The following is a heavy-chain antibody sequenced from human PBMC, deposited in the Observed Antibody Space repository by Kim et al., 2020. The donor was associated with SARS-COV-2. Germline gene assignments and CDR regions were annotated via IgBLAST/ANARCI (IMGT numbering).Heavy chain of an antibody. V-gene: IGHV4-34*01. Sequence: RVTISVDTSKNQFSLKLSSVTAADTAVYYCARGPGRWYSSSYNTGDYFDYWGQGTLVTVSS. D-gene: IGHD6-13*01. J-gene: IGHJ4*02. CDR3: ARGPGRWYSSSYNTGDYFDY.